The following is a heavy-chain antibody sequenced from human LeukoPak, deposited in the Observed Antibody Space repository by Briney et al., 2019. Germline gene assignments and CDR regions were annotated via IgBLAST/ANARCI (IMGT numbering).Heavy chain of an antibody. CDR2: IYYSGST. Sequence: PSETLSLTCTVSGGSISSGGYYWSWLRQHPGKGLEWIGYIYYSGSTYYNPSLKSRVTISVDTSKNQFSLKLSSVTAADTAVYYCARLAYCGGDCPNYYYYGMDVWGQGTTVTVSS. J-gene: IGHJ6*02. CDR1: GGSISSGGYY. V-gene: IGHV4-31*03. CDR3: ARLAYCGGDCPNYYYYGMDV. D-gene: IGHD2-21*02.